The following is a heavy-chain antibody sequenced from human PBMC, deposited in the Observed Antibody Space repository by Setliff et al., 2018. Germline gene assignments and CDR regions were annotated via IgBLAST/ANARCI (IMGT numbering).Heavy chain of an antibody. Sequence: PGGSLRLSCAASGFTFSTFWMSWVRQAPGKGLEWVANIKQDGSETYYVDSVKGRFTISRDNAKNPLYLQMNSLRAEDTAVYYCAKGGRAVAGGAFDIWGQGNAGHRLL. CDR1: GFTFSTFW. CDR2: IKQDGSET. D-gene: IGHD6-19*01. CDR3: AKGGRAVAGGAFDI. J-gene: IGHJ3*02. V-gene: IGHV3-7*01.